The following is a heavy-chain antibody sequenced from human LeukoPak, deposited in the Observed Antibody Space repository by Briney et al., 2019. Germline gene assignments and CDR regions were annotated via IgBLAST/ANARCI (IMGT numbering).Heavy chain of an antibody. CDR3: ARPDYDWGKTDEYFDY. D-gene: IGHD3-16*01. V-gene: IGHV1-18*01. CDR1: GYTFTSYG. CDR2: ISAYNGNT. Sequence: ASVKVSCEASGYTFTSYGISWVRQAPGQGLEWMGWISAYNGNTYYAQKFQGRVTVTTDTSTSTAYMELRSLRSDDTAVYYCARPDYDWGKTDEYFDYWGQGTLVTVSS. J-gene: IGHJ4*02.